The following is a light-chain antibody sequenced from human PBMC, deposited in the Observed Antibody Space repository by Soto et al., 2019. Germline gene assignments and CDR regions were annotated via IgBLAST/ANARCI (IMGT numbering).Light chain of an antibody. J-gene: IGKJ4*01. Sequence: EIVLTQSPGTLSLSPGERATLSCRASQSVSSRYLAWYQQKPGQAPRLLIYGASSRATGIPDRFSGSGSGTDFTLTISRLEPEDIATYYCQQLNSYPRELTFGGGTKVEIK. V-gene: IGKV3-20*01. CDR2: GAS. CDR3: QQLNSYPRELT. CDR1: QSVSSRY.